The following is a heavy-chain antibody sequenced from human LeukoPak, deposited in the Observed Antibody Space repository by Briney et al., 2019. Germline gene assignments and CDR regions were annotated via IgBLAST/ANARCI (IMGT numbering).Heavy chain of an antibody. CDR3: AKAGYSDYPYYYYYMDV. CDR1: GFTFSSYA. V-gene: IGHV3-23*01. CDR2: FSGSGGYT. Sequence: GGSLRLSCAASGFTFSSYAMSWVRQAPGKGLEWVSGFSGSGGYTYYADSVKGRFTVSRDNSKNTLFLQMSSLRAEDTAIYYCAKAGYSDYPYYYYYMDVWGIGTTVTVSS. D-gene: IGHD4-11*01. J-gene: IGHJ6*03.